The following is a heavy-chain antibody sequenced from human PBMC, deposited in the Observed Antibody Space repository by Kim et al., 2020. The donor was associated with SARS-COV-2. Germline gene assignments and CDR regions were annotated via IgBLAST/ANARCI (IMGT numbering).Heavy chain of an antibody. CDR2: IYYSGST. CDR1: GGSISSYY. J-gene: IGHJ6*02. D-gene: IGHD3-10*01. Sequence: SETLSLTCTVSGGSISSYYWSWIRQPPAKGLEWIGYIYYSGSTNYNPSLKSRVTISVDTSKNQFSLKLSSVTAADTAMYFCARTYYFGSGSYYKPYYYYYGMDVWGQGTTVTVSS. CDR3: ARTYYFGSGSYYKPYYYYYGMDV. V-gene: IGHV4-59*01.